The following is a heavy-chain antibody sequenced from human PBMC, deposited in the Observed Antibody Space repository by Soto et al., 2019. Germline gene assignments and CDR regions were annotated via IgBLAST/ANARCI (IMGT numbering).Heavy chain of an antibody. CDR1: RLTFSNYA. V-gene: IGHV3-23*01. D-gene: IGHD6-13*01. J-gene: IGHJ4*02. Sequence: EVQVLESGGGLVQPGGSLRLSCVISRLTFSNYALNWVRQAPGKGLEWVSSISGSGDTTYYADSVKGRFTISRNNSKNTLYLQMNSLRVEDTALYYCAKADYSYSWARGDYWGQGTLVTFSS. CDR2: ISGSGDTT. CDR3: AKADYSYSWARGDY.